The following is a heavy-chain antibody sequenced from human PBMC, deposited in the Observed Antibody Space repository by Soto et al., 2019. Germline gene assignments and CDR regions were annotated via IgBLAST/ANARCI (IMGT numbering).Heavy chain of an antibody. CDR2: ISSSSSYT. CDR3: ARAPGMIVAGAFDY. CDR1: GFTFSDYY. D-gene: IGHD3-22*01. V-gene: IGHV3-11*06. J-gene: IGHJ4*02. Sequence: QVQLVESGGGLVKPGGSLRLSCAASGFTFSDYYMSWIRQAPGKGLEWVSYISSSSSYTNYADSVKGRFTISRDNAKNSPYLQMNSLRAEDTAVYYCARAPGMIVAGAFDYWGQGTLVTVSS.